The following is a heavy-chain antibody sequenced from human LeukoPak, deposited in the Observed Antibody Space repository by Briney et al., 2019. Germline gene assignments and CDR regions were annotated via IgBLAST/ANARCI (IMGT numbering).Heavy chain of an antibody. CDR1: GGSISSGSYY. J-gene: IGHJ5*02. Sequence: SETLSLTCTVSGGSISSGSYYWSWIRQPAGKGLEWIGRIYTSGSTNYNPSLKSRVTISVDTSKNQFSLKLSSVTAADTAVYYCARENNHLTWFDPWGQGTLVTVSS. V-gene: IGHV4-61*02. CDR3: ARENNHLTWFDP. D-gene: IGHD1-14*01. CDR2: IYTSGST.